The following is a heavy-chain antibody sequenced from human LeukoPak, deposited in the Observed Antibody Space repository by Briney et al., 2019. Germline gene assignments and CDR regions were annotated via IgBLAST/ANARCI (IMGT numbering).Heavy chain of an antibody. CDR3: ASYHTLGYCSGGSCPQTYY. V-gene: IGHV3-48*03. Sequence: PGGSLRLSRAASGFTFSSYEMNWVRQAPGKGLEWVSYISSSGSTIYYADSVKGRFTISRDNAENSLYLQMNSLRAEDTAVYYCASYHTLGYCSGGSCPQTYYWGQGTLVAVSS. D-gene: IGHD2-15*01. CDR1: GFTFSSYE. CDR2: ISSSGSTI. J-gene: IGHJ4*02.